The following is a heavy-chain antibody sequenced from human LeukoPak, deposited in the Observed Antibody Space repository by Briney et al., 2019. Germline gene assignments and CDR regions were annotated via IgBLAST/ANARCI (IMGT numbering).Heavy chain of an antibody. CDR1: GFTFSSYG. Sequence: GRSLRLSCAASGFTFSSYGMHWVRQAPGKGLEWVAVISYDGSNKYYADSVKGRFTISRDNSKNTLYLQMNSLRAEDTAVYYCAKAPYYYDSSGYYWGIDYWGQGTLVTVSS. CDR2: ISYDGSNK. J-gene: IGHJ4*02. D-gene: IGHD3-22*01. V-gene: IGHV3-30*18. CDR3: AKAPYYYDSSGYYWGIDY.